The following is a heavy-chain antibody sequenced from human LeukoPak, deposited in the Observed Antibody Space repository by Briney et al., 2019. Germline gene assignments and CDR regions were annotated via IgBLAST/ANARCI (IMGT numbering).Heavy chain of an antibody. V-gene: IGHV1-3*01. D-gene: IGHD6-19*01. J-gene: IGHJ4*02. CDR3: ASGKQWLPQGGY. Sequence: ASVKVSCKASGFTFISYGMHWVRQGPGHRLEWMGWINAGNGATKYSQKFQGRVTMTRDTSISTAYMELSRLRSDDTAVYYCASGKQWLPQGGYWGQGTLVTVSS. CDR1: GFTFISYG. CDR2: INAGNGAT.